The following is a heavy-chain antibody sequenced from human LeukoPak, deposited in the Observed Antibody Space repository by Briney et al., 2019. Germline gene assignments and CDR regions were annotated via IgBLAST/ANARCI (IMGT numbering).Heavy chain of an antibody. CDR3: ARARRLSGYRPFDY. V-gene: IGHV1-18*01. CDR2: ISAYNGNT. J-gene: IGHJ4*02. CDR1: GYTFSYYG. Sequence: ASVKVSCKASGYTFSYYGISWVRQAPGQGLEWMGWISAYNGNTNYAQKLQGRVTMTTDTSTSTAYMELRSLRSDDTAVYYCARARRLSGYRPFDYWGQGTLVTVSS. D-gene: IGHD3-22*01.